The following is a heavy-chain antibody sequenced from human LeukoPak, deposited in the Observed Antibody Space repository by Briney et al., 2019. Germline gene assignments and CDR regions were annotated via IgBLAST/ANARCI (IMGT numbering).Heavy chain of an antibody. CDR2: ISSSGSAI. D-gene: IGHD6-19*01. CDR3: ARAFSSGWFDY. J-gene: IGHJ4*02. Sequence: PGRSLRLSCAGSGFTFSSYEINWVRQAPGKGLEWVSSISSSGSAIYYADSVKGRFTISRDNAKNSLYLQINSLRAEDTAIYYCARAFSSGWFDYWGQGTLVTVSS. CDR1: GFTFSSYE. V-gene: IGHV3-48*03.